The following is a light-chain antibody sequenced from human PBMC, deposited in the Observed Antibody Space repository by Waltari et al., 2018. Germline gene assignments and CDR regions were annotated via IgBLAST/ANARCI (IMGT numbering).Light chain of an antibody. J-gene: IGLJ1*01. V-gene: IGLV2-14*03. CDR3: SSYIGTLYV. CDR1: SRDVGRNNY. Sequence: QSALTQPASVSGSPGQSITISCTGTSRDVGRNNYVSWYQQHPGKAPKLMIYDVSYRPSGVSNRFSGSKSGNTASLTISGLQSEDEADYYCSSYIGTLYVFGTGTKVTVL. CDR2: DVS.